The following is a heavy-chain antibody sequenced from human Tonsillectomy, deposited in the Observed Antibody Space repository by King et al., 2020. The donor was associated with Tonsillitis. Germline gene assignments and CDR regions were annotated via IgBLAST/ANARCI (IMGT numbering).Heavy chain of an antibody. D-gene: IGHD5-18*01. J-gene: IGHJ6*02. CDR2: ISGSGTTK. CDR3: ARGFVDTPVVMGVYFYYGADV. V-gene: IGHV3-11*01. CDR1: GFTLSDYY. Sequence: VQLVESGGGLVKPGGSLRLSCAASGFTLSDYYMSWIRQAPGKGLEWVSYISGSGTTKYYADSVKGRFTISRDNAKNSLYLRMNSLRAEDTAVYYCARGFVDTPVVMGVYFYYGADVWGQGTTVTVSS.